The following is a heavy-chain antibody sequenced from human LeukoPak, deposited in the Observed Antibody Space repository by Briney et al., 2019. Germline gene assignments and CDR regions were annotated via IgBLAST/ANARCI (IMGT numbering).Heavy chain of an antibody. V-gene: IGHV1-2*02. Sequence: ASVKVSCKASGYTFTDYYMHWVRQAPGQGLEWMGWINPNSGGTNYAQKFQGRVTMTRDTSISTAYMELSRLRSDDTAVYYCARESDIVVVIGAFDIWGQGTMVTVSS. D-gene: IGHD2-21*01. CDR3: ARESDIVVVIGAFDI. CDR1: GYTFTDYY. CDR2: INPNSGGT. J-gene: IGHJ3*02.